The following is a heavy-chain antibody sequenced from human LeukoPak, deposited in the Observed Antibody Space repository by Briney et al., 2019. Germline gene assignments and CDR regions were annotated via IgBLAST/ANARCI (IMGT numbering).Heavy chain of an antibody. CDR2: INPNRGGT. D-gene: IGHD4-11*01. CDR1: GYTFTGYY. J-gene: IGHJ5*02. CDR3: ARVDYSYWFDP. Sequence: ASVKVSCKASGYTFTGYYMHWVRQAPGQGLEWMGWINPNRGGTNYAQKFQGRVTMTRDTSISTAYMELSRLRSDDTAVYYCARVDYSYWFDPWGQGTLVTVSS. V-gene: IGHV1-2*02.